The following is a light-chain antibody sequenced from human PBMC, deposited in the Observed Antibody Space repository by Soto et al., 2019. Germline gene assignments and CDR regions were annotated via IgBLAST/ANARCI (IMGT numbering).Light chain of an antibody. CDR2: EDN. J-gene: IGLJ2*01. V-gene: IGLV6-57*03. CDR3: QSYDASNQV. CDR1: SGNTASNY. Sequence: NFMLTQPHSVSESPGKTVTISCTRSSGNTASNYVQWYQQRPGSAPTTVIYEDNQRPSGVPDRFSGSIDSSSNSAALTISGLRTEDEADYFCQSYDASNQVFGGGTKLTVL.